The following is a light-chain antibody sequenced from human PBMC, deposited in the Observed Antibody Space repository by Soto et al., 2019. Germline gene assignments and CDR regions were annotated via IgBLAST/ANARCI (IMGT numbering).Light chain of an antibody. V-gene: IGKV1-5*03. J-gene: IGKJ3*01. CDR2: KAS. Sequence: DIQMTQSPSTLSASVGDRVTITCRASHSISTSLAWYQQKPGKAPKLLIYKASSLESGVPSRFSGRGSGTEFTLTISSLQPDDSATYYCQQYYTYILTFGPGTKVDIK. CDR3: QQYYTYILT. CDR1: HSISTS.